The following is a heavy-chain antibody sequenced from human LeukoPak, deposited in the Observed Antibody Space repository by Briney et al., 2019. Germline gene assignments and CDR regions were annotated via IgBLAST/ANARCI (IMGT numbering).Heavy chain of an antibody. Sequence: PGGSLRLSCAASGFTFSSYWMHWVRQAPGKGLVWVSRINSDGSSTSYADSVKGRFTISRDNSKNTLFLQMNSLRAEDTAIYYCAKRFSSGWRYAFDIWGQGTMVTVSS. CDR1: GFTFSSYW. V-gene: IGHV3-74*01. D-gene: IGHD6-19*01. CDR3: AKRFSSGWRYAFDI. J-gene: IGHJ3*02. CDR2: INSDGSST.